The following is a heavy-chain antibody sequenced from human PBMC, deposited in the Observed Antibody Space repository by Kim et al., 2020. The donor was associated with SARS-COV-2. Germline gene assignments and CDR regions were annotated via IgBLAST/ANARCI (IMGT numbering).Heavy chain of an antibody. CDR2: INTNTGNP. V-gene: IGHV7-4-1*02. Sequence: ASVKVSCKASGYTFTSYAMNWVRQAPGQGLEWMGWINTNTGNPTYAQGFTGRFVFSLDTSVSTAYLQISSLKAEDTAVYYCARGDLHPNLWFGGYYFDYWGQGTLVTVSS. D-gene: IGHD3-10*01. CDR1: GYTFTSYA. CDR3: ARGDLHPNLWFGGYYFDY. J-gene: IGHJ4*02.